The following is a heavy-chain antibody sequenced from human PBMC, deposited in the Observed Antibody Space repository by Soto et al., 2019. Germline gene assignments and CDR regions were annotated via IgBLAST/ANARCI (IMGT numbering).Heavy chain of an antibody. CDR3: ARGLEFYGMDV. CDR2: IYHSGST. D-gene: IGHD3-10*01. J-gene: IGHJ6*02. Sequence: PSETLSLTCAVSGYSISSGYYWAWIRQPPGKGLEWIGNIYHSGSTYYSPSLSSRVTISLDTSKNHFSLKLSFVTAADTVVYYCARGLEFYGMDVWGQGITVTVSS. CDR1: GYSISSGYY. V-gene: IGHV4-38-2*01.